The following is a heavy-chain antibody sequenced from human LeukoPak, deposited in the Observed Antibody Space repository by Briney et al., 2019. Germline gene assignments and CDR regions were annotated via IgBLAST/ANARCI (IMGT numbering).Heavy chain of an antibody. V-gene: IGHV4-61*02. CDR1: GGSISSGSYY. D-gene: IGHD1-26*01. CDR3: ARATWELLHFDY. J-gene: IGHJ4*02. Sequence: SQTLSLTCTVSGGSISSGSYYWSWIRQPAGKGLEWIGRICTSGSTNYNPSLKSRVTISVDTSKNQFSLKLSSVTAADTAVYYCARATWELLHFDYWGQGTLVTVSS. CDR2: ICTSGST.